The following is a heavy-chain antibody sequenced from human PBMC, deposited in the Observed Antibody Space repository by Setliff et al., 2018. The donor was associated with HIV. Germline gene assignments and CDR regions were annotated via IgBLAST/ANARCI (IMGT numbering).Heavy chain of an antibody. D-gene: IGHD3-22*01. J-gene: IGHJ3*02. Sequence: SETLSLPCVVYGGSYSGYYYSWIRHPPGKGLVSIGEINHSGSTNYHASLKSRLTMSIDTSKNQFSLQLTSVTSVATAVYFCSRGGAFYYYDSNGNFMSGGAKDTFDIWGQGTMVTVSS. CDR3: SRGGAFYYYDSNGNFMSGGAKDTFDI. CDR1: GGSYSGYY. CDR2: INHSGST. V-gene: IGHV4-34*01.